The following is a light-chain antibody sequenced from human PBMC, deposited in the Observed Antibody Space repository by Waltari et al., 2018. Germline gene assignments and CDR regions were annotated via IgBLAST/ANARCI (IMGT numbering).Light chain of an antibody. CDR2: VNSGGSH. CDR3: QTWDTATHVI. CDR1: SGHSDYA. J-gene: IGLJ2*01. V-gene: IGLV4-69*01. Sequence: QVVLTQSPSASASLGASVKLTCTLSSGHSDYAIAWHQQQPEKGPRYLMKVNSGGSHIKGDGIPDGFSGSSSGAERYLTISSLQSEDEADYYCQTWDTATHVIFGGGTKLTVL.